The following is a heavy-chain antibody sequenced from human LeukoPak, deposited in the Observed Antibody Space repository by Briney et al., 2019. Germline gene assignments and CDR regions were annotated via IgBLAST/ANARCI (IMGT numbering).Heavy chain of an antibody. Sequence: ASVKVSCKASGYTFTSYAMNWVRQAPGQGLEWMGWINTNTGNPTYAQSFRGRFVFSLDTSVSTAYLQISSLKAEDTAVYYCARGGDSGYITFDYWGQGSLVTVSS. CDR2: INTNTGNP. V-gene: IGHV7-4-1*02. CDR3: ARGGDSGYITFDY. D-gene: IGHD5-12*01. J-gene: IGHJ4*02. CDR1: GYTFTSYA.